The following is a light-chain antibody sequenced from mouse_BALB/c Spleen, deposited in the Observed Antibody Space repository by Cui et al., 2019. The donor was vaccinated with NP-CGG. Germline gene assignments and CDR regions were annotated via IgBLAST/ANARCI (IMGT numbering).Light chain of an antibody. CDR1: TGAVTTSNY. CDR3: ALWYSNHWV. V-gene: IGLV1*01. Sequence: HAVATPAAALTTSPGETVTLTCRASTGAVTTSNYANWVQEKPDHLFTGLIGGTNNRAPGVPARFSGSLIGDKAALTITGAQTEDEAIYFCALWYSNHWVFGGGTKLTVL. J-gene: IGLJ1*01. CDR2: GTN.